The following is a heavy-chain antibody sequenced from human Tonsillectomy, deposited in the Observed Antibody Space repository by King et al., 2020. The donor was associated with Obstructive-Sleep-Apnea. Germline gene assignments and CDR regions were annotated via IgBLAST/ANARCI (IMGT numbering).Heavy chain of an antibody. CDR2: IKQDGSEK. Sequence: VQLVESGGGLVQPGGSLRLSCAASGFTFSSYWMSWVRQAPGKGLEWVANIKQDGSEKYYVDSMKGRFTISRDNAKNSLYLQMNSLRAEDTAVYYCAREGDRGSWYGGIDYWGQGTLVTVSS. D-gene: IGHD6-13*01. V-gene: IGHV3-7*03. CDR1: GFTFSSYW. J-gene: IGHJ4*02. CDR3: AREGDRGSWYGGIDY.